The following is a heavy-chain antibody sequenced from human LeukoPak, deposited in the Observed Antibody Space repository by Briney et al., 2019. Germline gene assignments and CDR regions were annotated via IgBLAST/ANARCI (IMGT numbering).Heavy chain of an antibody. Sequence: GGSLKISFKGSGYHFPTYWIGWGRPRPGKGLEWMGIIYPGESDTRYSPSFQGQVTISADKSISTAYLQWSSLKASDTAMYYCARRTGEWFDPWGQGTLVTVSS. CDR1: GYHFPTYW. CDR2: IYPGESDT. V-gene: IGHV5-51*01. J-gene: IGHJ5*02. D-gene: IGHD7-27*01. CDR3: ARRTGEWFDP.